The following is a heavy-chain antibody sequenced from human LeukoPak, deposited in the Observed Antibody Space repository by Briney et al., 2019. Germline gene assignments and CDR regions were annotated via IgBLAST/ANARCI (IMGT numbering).Heavy chain of an antibody. V-gene: IGHV3-21*05. CDR3: PKTAVTGVRAFDP. Sequence: GGSLRLSCAASGFTFFTYSMNWVRQAPGKGLEWVSYISDSSSYIYYADSVKGRFTISRDNAKNSLYLQMNSLRAEDTAVYYCPKTAVTGVRAFDPWGQGTLVTVSS. J-gene: IGHJ5*02. D-gene: IGHD6-19*01. CDR2: ISDSSSYI. CDR1: GFTFFTYS.